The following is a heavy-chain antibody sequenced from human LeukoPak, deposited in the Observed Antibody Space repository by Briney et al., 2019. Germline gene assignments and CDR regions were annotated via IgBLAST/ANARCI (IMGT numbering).Heavy chain of an antibody. D-gene: IGHD3-3*01. CDR2: ISAYNGNT. CDR3: ARDRPTIFGVVTEYFQH. J-gene: IGHJ1*01. CDR1: GYTFTSYG. V-gene: IGHV1-18*01. Sequence: ASVKVSCKASGYTFTSYGISWVRQAPGQGLEWMGWISAYNGNTNYAQKLQGRVTMTTDTSTSTAYMELRSLRSDDTAVYYCARDRPTIFGVVTEYFQHWGQGTLVTVSS.